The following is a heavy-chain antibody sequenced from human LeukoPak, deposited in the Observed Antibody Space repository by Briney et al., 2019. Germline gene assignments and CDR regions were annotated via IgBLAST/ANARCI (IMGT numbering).Heavy chain of an antibody. Sequence: SETLSLTCTVPDGSITNYDWSWVRQPPGKGLEFIGHVHYSGTTNYNPSLRSRVTISIDTSKKHFFLKLKFVTAADTAVYYCATGYGDFRVEGRYFYSWGQGTLVTVSS. J-gene: IGHJ4*02. V-gene: IGHV4-59*01. CDR2: VHYSGTT. D-gene: IGHD4-17*01. CDR1: DGSITNYD. CDR3: ATGYGDFRVEGRYFYS.